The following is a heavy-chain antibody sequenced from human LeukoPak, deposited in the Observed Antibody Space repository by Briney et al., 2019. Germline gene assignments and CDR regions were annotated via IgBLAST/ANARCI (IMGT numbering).Heavy chain of an antibody. J-gene: IGHJ4*02. Sequence: PSETLSLTCTVSGGSISSYYWSWIRQPPGKGLGWIGYIYYSGSTNYNPSLKSRVTISVDTSKNQFSLKLSSVTAADTAVYYCARGNWNDGFDYWGQGTLVTVSS. CDR1: GGSISSYY. V-gene: IGHV4-59*01. D-gene: IGHD1-1*01. CDR3: ARGNWNDGFDY. CDR2: IYYSGST.